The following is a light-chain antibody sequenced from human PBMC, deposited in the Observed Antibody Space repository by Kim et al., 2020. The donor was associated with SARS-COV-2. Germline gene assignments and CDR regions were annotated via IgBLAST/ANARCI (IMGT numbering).Light chain of an antibody. CDR1: QSITTS. CDR2: KAS. Sequence: SASGGDSVTITCRARQSITTSLAWYQQKPGKAPTLLIYKASTVKSGVPSRFSGSGSGTEFTLPISSLQPDDLATYFCHQFDSYSQTFGQGTKLEI. CDR3: HQFDSYSQT. V-gene: IGKV1-5*03. J-gene: IGKJ2*01.